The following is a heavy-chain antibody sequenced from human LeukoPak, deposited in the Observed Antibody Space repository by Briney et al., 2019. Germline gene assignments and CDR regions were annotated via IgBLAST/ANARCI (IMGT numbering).Heavy chain of an antibody. Sequence: SVKVSCKASGGTFSSYAISWVRQAPGQGLEWMGRIIPIFGTANYAQKFQGRVTITTDESTSTAYMELSSLRSEDTAVYYCARSRCREYENLDYWGQGTLVTVSS. D-gene: IGHD2/OR15-2a*01. CDR3: ARSRCREYENLDY. V-gene: IGHV1-69*05. CDR1: GGTFSSYA. CDR2: IIPIFGTA. J-gene: IGHJ4*02.